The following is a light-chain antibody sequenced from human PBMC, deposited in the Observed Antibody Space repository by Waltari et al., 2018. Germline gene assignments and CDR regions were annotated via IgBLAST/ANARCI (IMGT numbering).Light chain of an antibody. CDR1: QNILYSANSNNY. Sequence: DIVMTQSPDSLAVSLGERATIQCKSRQNILYSANSNNYLAWYQQKPGQPPKLLIYWASSRETGVPDRFSGSGSGTDFTLTISSLQAEDVAVYYCQQHYSSPYTFGQGTKLEI. J-gene: IGKJ2*01. CDR2: WAS. V-gene: IGKV4-1*01. CDR3: QQHYSSPYT.